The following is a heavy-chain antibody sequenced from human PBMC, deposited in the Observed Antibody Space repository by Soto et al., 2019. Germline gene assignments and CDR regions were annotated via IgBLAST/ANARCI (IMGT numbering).Heavy chain of an antibody. D-gene: IGHD2-15*01. V-gene: IGHV4-39*01. Sequence: SETLSLTCTVAGASLSSSSYYSGWIRPPPGKGLEWIGRLHYGGFTYLYNPSLKSRVPRSVDTSTHQFSMNLSTVTAAEPGVHYCARQFVKPPQTPSRPFDYWGQGTLVTVSS. J-gene: IGHJ4*02. CDR1: GASLSSSSYY. CDR2: LHYGGFT. CDR3: ARQFVKPPQTPSRPFDY.